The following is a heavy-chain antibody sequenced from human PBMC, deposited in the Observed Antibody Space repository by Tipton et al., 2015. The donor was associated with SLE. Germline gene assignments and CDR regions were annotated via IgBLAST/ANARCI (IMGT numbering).Heavy chain of an antibody. J-gene: IGHJ4*02. V-gene: IGHV3-73*01. Sequence: GSLRLSCAASGFTFSGSAMRWVRQASGKGLEWVGRIRSKAKTYATAYAASVKGRFTISRDDSKNTAYLQMISLETEDTAVYYCTRTETLAAFDYWGQGTLVTVSS. D-gene: IGHD6-13*01. CDR2: IRSKAKTYAT. CDR3: TRTETLAAFDY. CDR1: GFTFSGSA.